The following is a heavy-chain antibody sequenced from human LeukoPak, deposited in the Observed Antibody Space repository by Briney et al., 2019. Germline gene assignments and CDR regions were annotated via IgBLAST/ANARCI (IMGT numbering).Heavy chain of an antibody. Sequence: GGSLRLSCAASGFTFSSSAMSWVRQAPGKGLEWVSAISNDGGYTYYADSVQGRFTISRDNSKSTLCLQMNSLRAEDTAVYYCAKQLGYCSDGSCYFPYRGQGTLVTVSS. CDR1: GFTFSSSA. CDR3: AKQLGYCSDGSCYFPY. D-gene: IGHD2-15*01. V-gene: IGHV3-23*01. CDR2: ISNDGGYT. J-gene: IGHJ4*02.